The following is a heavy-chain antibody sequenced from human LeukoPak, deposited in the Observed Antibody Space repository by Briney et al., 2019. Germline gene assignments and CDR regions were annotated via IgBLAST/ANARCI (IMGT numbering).Heavy chain of an antibody. CDR3: ASLPAYGDTRFDY. D-gene: IGHD4-17*01. CDR1: GGSISSGSYY. CDR2: IYTSGST. J-gene: IGHJ4*02. V-gene: IGHV4-61*02. Sequence: PSETLPLTCTVSGGSISSGSYYWSWIRQPAGKGLEWIGRIYTSGSTNYNPSLKSRVTISVDTSKNQFSLKLSSVTAADTAVYYCASLPAYGDTRFDYWGQGTLVTVSS.